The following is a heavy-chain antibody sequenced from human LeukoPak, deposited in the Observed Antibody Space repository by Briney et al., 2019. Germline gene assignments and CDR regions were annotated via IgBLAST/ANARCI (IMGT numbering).Heavy chain of an antibody. J-gene: IGHJ4*02. Sequence: ALVKVSCKASGYTFTGYYMHWVRQAPGQGLEWMGWINPNSGGTNYAQKFQGRVTMTRDTSISTAYMELSRLRSDDTAVYYCARGYQLLTARGFDYWGQGTLVTVSS. CDR1: GYTFTGYY. V-gene: IGHV1-2*02. CDR2: INPNSGGT. CDR3: ARGYQLLTARGFDY. D-gene: IGHD2-2*01.